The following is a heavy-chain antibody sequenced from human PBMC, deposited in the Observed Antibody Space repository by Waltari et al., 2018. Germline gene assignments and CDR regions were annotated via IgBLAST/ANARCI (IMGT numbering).Heavy chain of an antibody. V-gene: IGHV3-48*01. CDR1: GLTFSIYS. Sequence: EVQLVESGGDLIQLGGSLRLSWAVPGLTFSIYSMNWVRQVPGEGLEGVSYISSTSGSMYYADSVKGRFTISRDNTRKSVYLQMNSLRVEDSAVYYCASGQDGTSFVLSFWGQGTKVTVSS. J-gene: IGHJ6*02. CDR2: ISSTSGSM. CDR3: ASGQDGTSFVLSF. D-gene: IGHD3-16*01.